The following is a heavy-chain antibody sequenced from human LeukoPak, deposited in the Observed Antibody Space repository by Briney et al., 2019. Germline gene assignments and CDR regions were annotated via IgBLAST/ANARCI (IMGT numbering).Heavy chain of an antibody. CDR1: GFTFSSYG. V-gene: IGHV3-30*03. CDR2: ISHDGSNK. J-gene: IGHJ5*02. Sequence: PGGSLRLSCAASGFTFSSYGMHWVRQAPGKGLEWVAVISHDGSNKYYADSVKGRFTISRDNSKNTLYLQMNSLRAEDTAVYYCSGYNWFDPWGQGTLVTVSS. CDR3: SGYNWFDP. D-gene: IGHD3-22*01.